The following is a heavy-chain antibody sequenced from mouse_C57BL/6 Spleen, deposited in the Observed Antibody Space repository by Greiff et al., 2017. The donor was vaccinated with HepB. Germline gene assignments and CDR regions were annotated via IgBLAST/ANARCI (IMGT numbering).Heavy chain of an antibody. CDR3: ARDYGSSWYFDV. D-gene: IGHD1-1*01. CDR2: INPSSGYT. Sequence: VQLQQSGAELARPGASVKMSCKASGYTFTSYTMHWVKQRPGQGLEWIGYINPSSGYTKYNQKFKDKATLTADKSSSTAYMQLSSLTSEDSAVYYCARDYGSSWYFDVWGTGTTVTVSS. CDR1: GYTFTSYT. J-gene: IGHJ1*03. V-gene: IGHV1-4*01.